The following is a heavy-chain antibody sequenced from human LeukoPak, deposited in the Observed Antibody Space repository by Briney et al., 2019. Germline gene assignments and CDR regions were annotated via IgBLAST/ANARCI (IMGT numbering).Heavy chain of an antibody. CDR3: AREDTAMSFDY. CDR1: GGSISSYY. V-gene: IGHV4-4*07. D-gene: IGHD5-18*01. CDR2: IYTSGST. J-gene: IGHJ4*02. Sequence: ASETLSLTCTVSGGSISSYYWSWIRQPAGKGPEWIGRIYTSGSTNYNPSLKSRVTMSVDTSKNQFSLKLSSVTAADTAVYYCAREDTAMSFDYWGQGTLVTVSS.